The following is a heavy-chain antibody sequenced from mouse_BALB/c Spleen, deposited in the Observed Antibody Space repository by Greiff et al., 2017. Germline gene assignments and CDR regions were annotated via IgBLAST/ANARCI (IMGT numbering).Heavy chain of an antibody. D-gene: IGHD2-4*01. CDR1: GFSLTSYG. J-gene: IGHJ4*01. CDR2: IWAGGST. V-gene: IGHV2-9*02. Sequence: QVHVKQSGPGLVAPSQSLSITCTVSGFSLTSYGVHWVRQPPGKGLEWLGVIWAGGSTNYNSALMSRLSISKDNSKSQVFLKMNSLQTDDTAMYYCAGLGYTMDYWGQGTSVTVSS. CDR3: AGLGYTMDY.